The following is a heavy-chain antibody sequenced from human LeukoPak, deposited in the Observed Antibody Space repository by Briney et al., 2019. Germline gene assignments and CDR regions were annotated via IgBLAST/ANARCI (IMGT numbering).Heavy chain of an antibody. D-gene: IGHD3-9*01. V-gene: IGHV1-8*01. Sequence: ASVKVSCKASGYTFTSYDINWVRQATGQGLEWMGWMNPNSGNTGYAQKFQGRVTMTRNTSISTAYMELSSLRSEDTAVYYCARVPTVTDYDTYGMDVWGQGTTVTVSS. J-gene: IGHJ6*02. CDR2: MNPNSGNT. CDR1: GYTFTSYD. CDR3: ARVPTVTDYDTYGMDV.